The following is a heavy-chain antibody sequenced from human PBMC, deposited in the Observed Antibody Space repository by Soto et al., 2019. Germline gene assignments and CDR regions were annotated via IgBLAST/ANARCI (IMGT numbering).Heavy chain of an antibody. J-gene: IGHJ4*02. D-gene: IGHD1-26*01. Sequence: SETLSLTCTVSGGSISGYYWSWIRQPPGKGLEWIGYMHNTGSTVYNPSFKSRVTISVDTSKNQFSLKLSSVTAADTAVYYCARRYRPGFDYWGQGTLVTVSS. CDR3: ARRYRPGFDY. V-gene: IGHV4-59*08. CDR2: MHNTGST. CDR1: GGSISGYY.